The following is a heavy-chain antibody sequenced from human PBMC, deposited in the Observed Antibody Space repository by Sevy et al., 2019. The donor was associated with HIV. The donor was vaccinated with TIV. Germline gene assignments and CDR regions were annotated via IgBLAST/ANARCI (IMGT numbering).Heavy chain of an antibody. J-gene: IGHJ4*02. CDR2: IKQDRSEE. Sequence: GGSLRLSCAASGFTFSSHWMNGVRQAPGKGLEWVASIKQDRSEEYYVDSVKGRFTISRDNAKNSLFLQLNSLRAEDTAVYYCARGINGYCSATSCYSDSWGQGTLVTVSS. V-gene: IGHV3-7*01. CDR3: ARGINGYCSATSCYSDS. CDR1: GFTFSSHW. D-gene: IGHD2-15*01.